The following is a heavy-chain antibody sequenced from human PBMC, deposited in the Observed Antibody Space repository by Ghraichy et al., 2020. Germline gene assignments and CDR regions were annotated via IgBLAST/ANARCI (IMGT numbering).Heavy chain of an antibody. J-gene: IGHJ4*02. CDR3: AHNFYDKRTFDF. CDR1: GFSLSTRGVG. CDR2: IYWNDDK. Sequence: SGPTLVKPTQTLTLTCTFSGFSLSTRGVGVGWIRQPPGKALEWLTLIYWNDDKRYSPSLKSKVTITKDTSNNQVVLTMTDMDPVDTATYFCAHNFYDKRTFDFWGQGTLVTVSS. D-gene: IGHD3-22*01. V-gene: IGHV2-5*01.